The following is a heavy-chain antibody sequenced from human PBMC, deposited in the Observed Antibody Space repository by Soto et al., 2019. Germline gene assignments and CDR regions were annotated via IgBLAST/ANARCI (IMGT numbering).Heavy chain of an antibody. CDR1: GGSIKNTGAN. D-gene: IGHD1-26*01. Sequence: QLQLQESGPGLVKPSETLSLTCTVSGGSIKNTGANWGWVRQPPGKGLEWIGSVYSTGTTDYNPSLQTRHTKSIDTSKNQYALSVNSVAAADTPVYYCATHTSGSRNGPHTWGQGTLVTVSS. CDR3: ATHTSGSRNGPHT. CDR2: VYSTGTT. V-gene: IGHV4-39*01. J-gene: IGHJ5*02.